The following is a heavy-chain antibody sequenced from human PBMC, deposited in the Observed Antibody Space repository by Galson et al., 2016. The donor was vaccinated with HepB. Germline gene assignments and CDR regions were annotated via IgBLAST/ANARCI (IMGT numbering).Heavy chain of an antibody. CDR2: ISSSATTI. J-gene: IGHJ4*02. CDR1: GFTFGDYY. Sequence: SLRLSCAASGFTFGDYYMNWIRQAPGKGLEWISYISSSATTIYYADSVKGRFTISRNNAKNSLYLQMSSLRAEDTAVYYCSRDCCGADSVMFDFWGRGTLVTVSS. V-gene: IGHV3-11*01. D-gene: IGHD5/OR15-5a*01. CDR3: SRDCCGADSVMFDF.